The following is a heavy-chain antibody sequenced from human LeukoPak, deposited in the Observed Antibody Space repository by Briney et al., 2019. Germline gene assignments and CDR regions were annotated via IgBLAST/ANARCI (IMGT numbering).Heavy chain of an antibody. D-gene: IGHD6-13*01. CDR1: GFTFSSYW. J-gene: IGHJ4*02. CDR3: ARGPSSWYGAD. V-gene: IGHV3-7*01. CDR2: RKTDGSQI. Sequence: GGSLRLSCVASGFTFSSYWMTWGRQAPGQGLEWVANRKTDGSQIYYVDSGKGRFTISRDHDKNPLYLQMNSLRADDTAVYYCARGPSSWYGADWGEGTLVTVST.